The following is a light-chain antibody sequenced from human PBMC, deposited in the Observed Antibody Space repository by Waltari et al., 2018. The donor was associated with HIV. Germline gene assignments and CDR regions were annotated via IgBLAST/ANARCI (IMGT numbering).Light chain of an antibody. J-gene: IGLJ1*01. CDR1: TSNIGDNT. V-gene: IGLV1-44*01. CDR3: ATWDNSQIGFYV. CDR2: TTH. Sequence: QSVLTQPPSASGTPGQRVTISCSGTTSNIGDNTVNWYQQLPGAAPKLLIHTTHQLPSGVPDRFSGSRSGTSASLAISGLQSEDEADYYCATWDNSQIGFYVFGTGTKVTVL.